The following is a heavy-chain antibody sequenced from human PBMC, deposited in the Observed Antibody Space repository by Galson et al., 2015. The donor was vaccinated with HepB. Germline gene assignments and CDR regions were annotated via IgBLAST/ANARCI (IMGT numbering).Heavy chain of an antibody. CDR2: ISYDGSNK. CDR1: GFTFSSYA. CDR3: ARDSSGSGSYCGY. Sequence: SLRLSCAASGFTFSSYAMHWVRQAPGKGLEWVAVISYDGSNKYYADSVKGRFTISRDNSKNTLYLQMNSLRAEDTAVYYCARDSSGSGSYCGYWGQGTLVTVSS. V-gene: IGHV3-30*04. D-gene: IGHD3-10*01. J-gene: IGHJ4*02.